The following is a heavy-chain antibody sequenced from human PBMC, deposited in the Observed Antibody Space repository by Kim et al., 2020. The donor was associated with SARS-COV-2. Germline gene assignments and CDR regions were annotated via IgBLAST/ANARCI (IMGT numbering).Heavy chain of an antibody. CDR3: AREVAAAIDY. CDR2: ST. V-gene: IGHV4-59*01. D-gene: IGHD6-13*01. Sequence: STNSKPAQKSRVTISVDTTKNQFSLKLSCVTAADTAVYYCAREVAAAIDYWGQGILVTVSS. J-gene: IGHJ4*02.